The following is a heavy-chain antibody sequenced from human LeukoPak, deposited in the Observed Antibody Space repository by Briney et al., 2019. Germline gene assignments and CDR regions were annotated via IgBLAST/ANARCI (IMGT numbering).Heavy chain of an antibody. V-gene: IGHV4-59*01. CDR2: IYYSGST. J-gene: IGHJ4*02. D-gene: IGHD3-3*01. CDR3: ARAFGVLRFLEWSTYFDY. CDR1: GGSISSYY. Sequence: PSETLSLTCTVSGGSISSYYWSWIRQPPGKGLEWIGYIYYSGSTNYDPSLKSRVTISVDTSKNQFSLKLSSVTAADTAVYYCARAFGVLRFLEWSTYFDYWGQGTLVTVSS.